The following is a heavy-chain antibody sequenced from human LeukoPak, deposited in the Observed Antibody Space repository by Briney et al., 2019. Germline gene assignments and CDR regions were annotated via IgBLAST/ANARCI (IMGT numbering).Heavy chain of an antibody. D-gene: IGHD3-10*01. CDR3: ARDPRTGPPDYFDF. CDR2: IGYDGIAK. Sequence: PGGSLRLSCAVSGFTFSSYPMHWVRQAPGKGLEWVAVIGYDGIAKYYGDSVWGRFSISRDDSKKTLYLQMGSLTGEDTAVYYCARDPRTGPPDYFDFWGQGTLVTVSS. V-gene: IGHV3-30-3*01. CDR1: GFTFSSYP. J-gene: IGHJ4*02.